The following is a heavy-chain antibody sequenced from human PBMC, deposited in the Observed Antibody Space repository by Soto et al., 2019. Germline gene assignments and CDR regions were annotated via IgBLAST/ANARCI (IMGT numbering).Heavy chain of an antibody. CDR1: GFTFNTYA. CDR2: ISGSGGTT. V-gene: IGHV3-23*01. J-gene: IGHJ4*02. CDR3: AKDPRSSRYFDY. Sequence: XVSLRLSCAASGFTFNTYAMSWVRQAPGKGLEWVSGISGSGGTTYSADSVKGRFTISRDNSKNTLYLQMNSLRAEDTAVYYCAKDPRSSRYFDYWGQGTLVTVSS. D-gene: IGHD3-22*01.